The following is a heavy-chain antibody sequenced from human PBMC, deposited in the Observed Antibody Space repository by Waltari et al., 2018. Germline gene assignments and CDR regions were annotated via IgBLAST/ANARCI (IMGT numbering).Heavy chain of an antibody. CDR2: INEDGSEK. CDR3: VVGRINMVH. CDR1: GFTVSNYW. J-gene: IGHJ4*02. D-gene: IGHD3-10*01. V-gene: IGHV3-7*01. Sequence: EVQVVESGGGLVQVGGSLRLSCAASGFTVSNYWMTWVRQVPGKGREWGANINEDGSEKYYVDSAKSRFTISRDNAKNSLYLQMNSLRVEDTAVYYCVVGRINMVHWGQGTLLSVSS.